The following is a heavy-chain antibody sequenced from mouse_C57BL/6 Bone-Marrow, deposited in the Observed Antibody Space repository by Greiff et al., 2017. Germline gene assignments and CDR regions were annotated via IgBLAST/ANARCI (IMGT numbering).Heavy chain of an antibody. D-gene: IGHD1-1*01. CDR3: ARGAITTVPYYYAMDY. V-gene: IGHV5-4*01. Sequence: EVQGVESGGGLVKPGGSLKLSCAASGFTFSSYAMSWVRQTPEKRLEWVATISDGGSYTYYPDNVKGRFTISSDNAKNNLYLQMSHLKSEDTAMYYCARGAITTVPYYYAMDYWGQGTSVTVSS. J-gene: IGHJ4*01. CDR2: ISDGGSYT. CDR1: GFTFSSYA.